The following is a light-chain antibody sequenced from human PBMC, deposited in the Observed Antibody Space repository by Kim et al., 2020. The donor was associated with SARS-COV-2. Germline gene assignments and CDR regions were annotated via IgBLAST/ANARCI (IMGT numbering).Light chain of an antibody. Sequence: PGRAPILVLYRDKERPSWIPERFSGSRSGTTLTLTITGVQTADEADYFCQSADISGTSWIFRGGTQLTVL. CDR3: QSADISGTSWI. V-gene: IGLV3-25*03. J-gene: IGLJ2*01. CDR2: RDK.